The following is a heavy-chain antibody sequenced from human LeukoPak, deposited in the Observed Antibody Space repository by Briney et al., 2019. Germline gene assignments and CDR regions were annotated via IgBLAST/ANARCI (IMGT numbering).Heavy chain of an antibody. Sequence: SGPALVKPTQTLTLTCTFSGFSLSTSGMCVSWIRQPPGKALEWLARIDWDDDKYYSTSLKTRLTISKDTSKNQVVLTMTNMDPVDTATYYCARVQTTLTTSPEFYFDYWGQGTLVTVSS. J-gene: IGHJ4*02. V-gene: IGHV2-70*11. CDR1: GFSLSTSGMC. CDR2: IDWDDDK. CDR3: ARVQTTLTTSPEFYFDY. D-gene: IGHD4-17*01.